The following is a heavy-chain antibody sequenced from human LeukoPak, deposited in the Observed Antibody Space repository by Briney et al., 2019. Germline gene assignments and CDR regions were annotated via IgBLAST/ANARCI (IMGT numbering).Heavy chain of an antibody. J-gene: IGHJ6*02. V-gene: IGHV1-18*01. CDR2: XXXXNGNT. CDR1: GYTFTSYG. Sequence: ASVKVSCKASGYTFTSYGISWVRQAPGQGLEXXXXXXXXNGNTNYAQKLQGRVTMTTDTSTSTAYMELRSLRSDDTAVYYCARRGYGDYQYYYYYYGMDVWGQGTTVTVSS. CDR3: ARRGYGDYQYYYYYYGMDV. D-gene: IGHD4-17*01.